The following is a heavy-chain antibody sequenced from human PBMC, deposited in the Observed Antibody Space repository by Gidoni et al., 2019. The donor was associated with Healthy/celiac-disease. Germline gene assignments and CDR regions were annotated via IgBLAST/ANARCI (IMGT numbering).Heavy chain of an antibody. D-gene: IGHD3-10*01. V-gene: IGHV3-7*04. CDR1: GFPFSSYW. J-gene: IGHJ4*02. CDR3: ARESHYYGAIDY. CDR2: IKQDGSEK. Sequence: EVQLVESGGGLVQPGGSLRLSCAASGFPFSSYWMSWVRQAPGKGLEWVANIKQDGSEKYYVDAVKGRCTIYRENAKNSLELQMNSLRAEDTAVYYCARESHYYGAIDYWGQGTLVTVSS.